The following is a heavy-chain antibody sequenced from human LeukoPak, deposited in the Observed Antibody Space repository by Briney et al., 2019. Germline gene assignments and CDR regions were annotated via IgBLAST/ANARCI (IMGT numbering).Heavy chain of an antibody. J-gene: IGHJ3*02. CDR1: GFTFSTYF. CDR2: VDARGSNT. CDR3: TKRDNRGARRNPFEI. Sequence: PGGSLRLSCEASGFTFSTYFMSWVRQAPGKGLEWVSTVDARGSNTFYAHSVKGRFTISRDNSKNTLSLQMNGLRAEDTALYYCTKRDNRGARRNPFEIWGQGTMVTVSS. D-gene: IGHD4-17*01. V-gene: IGHV3-23*01.